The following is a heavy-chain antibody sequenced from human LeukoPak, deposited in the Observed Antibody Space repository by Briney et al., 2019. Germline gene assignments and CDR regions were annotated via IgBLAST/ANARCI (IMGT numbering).Heavy chain of an antibody. Sequence: GGSLGLSCAVSGLIFRSYWMSWVRQAPGKGLEWVANINQDGSEKYFVDSVKGRFTISRDNAKNSLHLQMNTLRAEDTAVYYCARERDGRFFDYWGQGTLVTVSS. CDR2: INQDGSEK. CDR3: ARERDGRFFDY. J-gene: IGHJ4*02. V-gene: IGHV3-7*01. CDR1: GLIFRSYW. D-gene: IGHD5-24*01.